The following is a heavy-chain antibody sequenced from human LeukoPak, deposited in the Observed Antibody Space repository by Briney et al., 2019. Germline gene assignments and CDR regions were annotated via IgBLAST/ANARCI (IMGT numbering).Heavy chain of an antibody. J-gene: IGHJ4*02. CDR3: AREGQYYYDSSGYHTRPLDY. D-gene: IGHD3-22*01. CDR1: GYTFTSYY. Sequence: GASVKISCKASGYTFTSYYMHWVRQAPGQGLEWMGIINPSGGSTSYAQKFQGRVTMTRDMSTSTVYMEPSSLRTEDTAVYYCAREGQYYYDSSGYHTRPLDYWGQGTLVTVSS. CDR2: INPSGGST. V-gene: IGHV1-46*01.